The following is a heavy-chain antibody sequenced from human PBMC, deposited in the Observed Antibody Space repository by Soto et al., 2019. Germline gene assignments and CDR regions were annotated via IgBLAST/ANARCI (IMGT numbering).Heavy chain of an antibody. CDR1: GASVSSYY. CDR3: ARDVGKNY. CDR2: IHSSGNL. D-gene: IGHD3-10*01. V-gene: IGHV4-4*07. Sequence: QVRLHESGPGLVKPSETLSLTCTVSGASVSSYYWSWFRRPVGKGLEWIGRIHSSGNLNYNPSLESRVTMSLDTSKNQFSLRLTSVTAADTALYLCARDVGKNYWGQGIRVAVSS. J-gene: IGHJ4*02.